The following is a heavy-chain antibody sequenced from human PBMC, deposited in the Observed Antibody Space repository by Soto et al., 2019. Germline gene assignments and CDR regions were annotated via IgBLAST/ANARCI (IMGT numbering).Heavy chain of an antibody. CDR1: GFTFSDYY. D-gene: IGHD3-22*01. CDR3: ARRRSVTMIVVAADDDFDI. V-gene: IGHV3-11*01. J-gene: IGHJ3*02. Sequence: QVQLVESGGGLVKPGGSLRLSCAASGFTFSDYYMSWIRQAPGKGLEWVSYISSSGSTIYYADSVKGRFTISRDNAKNSLYLQMNSLRAEDTAVYYCARRRSVTMIVVAADDDFDIWGQGTMVTVSS. CDR2: ISSSGSTI.